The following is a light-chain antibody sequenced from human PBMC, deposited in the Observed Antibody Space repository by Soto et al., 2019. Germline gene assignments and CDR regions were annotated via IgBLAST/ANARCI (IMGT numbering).Light chain of an antibody. CDR2: DVT. Sequence: QSVLTQPASVSGSPGQSITISCTGTSSDVGGYNFVSWYQQHPDKAPKLMIYDVTNRPSGVSNRVSGSKSGNTASLTISGLQAEDEAEYYCSSYTSISTYVFGPGTKLTVL. CDR3: SSYTSISTYV. CDR1: SSDVGGYNF. J-gene: IGLJ1*01. V-gene: IGLV2-14*01.